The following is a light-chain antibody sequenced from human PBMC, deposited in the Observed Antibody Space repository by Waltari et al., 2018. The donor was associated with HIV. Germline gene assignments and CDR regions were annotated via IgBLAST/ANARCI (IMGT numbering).Light chain of an antibody. CDR1: NSDIGVYNY. V-gene: IGLV2-14*03. CDR3: ISYTRSGTYV. Sequence: QSALTQPASVSGSTGQSITISCTGNNSDIGVYNYVSWYQQHPGKAPKLLLYELTNRPSEISERFSGSESANTASLTISRLQSEDEADYYCISYTRSGTYVFGTGTKVTVL. J-gene: IGLJ1*01. CDR2: ELT.